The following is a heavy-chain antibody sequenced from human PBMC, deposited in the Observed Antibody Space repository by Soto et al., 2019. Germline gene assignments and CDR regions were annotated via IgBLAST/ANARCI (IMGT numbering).Heavy chain of an antibody. V-gene: IGHV1-69*12. CDR3: ARGLYSSGWYFDY. J-gene: IGHJ4*02. Sequence: QVQLVQSGAAVKKPGSSVKVSCKASGDTFSGYAINWVRQAPGQGLEWMGGIIPIFGTKNNAQKFQGRVSITADESTSTAYMELSSLGSEDTAVYYCARGLYSSGWYFDYWGQGTLVTVSS. D-gene: IGHD6-19*01. CDR1: GDTFSGYA. CDR2: IIPIFGTK.